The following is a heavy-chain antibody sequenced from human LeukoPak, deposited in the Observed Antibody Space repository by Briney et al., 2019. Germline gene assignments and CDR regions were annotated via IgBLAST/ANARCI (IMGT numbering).Heavy chain of an antibody. CDR3: ARGSFYDSSGVFTDAFDI. CDR2: ISHGGST. Sequence: PSETLSLTCDVSGGSISSGTYSWSWIRQPPGKGLEWIGYISHGGSTYYNPSLKSRVSISVDRPKNQFSLRLTSVTAADTAIYYCARGSFYDSSGVFTDAFDIWGQGTMVTVSS. V-gene: IGHV4-30-2*01. CDR1: GGSISSGTYS. J-gene: IGHJ3*02. D-gene: IGHD3-22*01.